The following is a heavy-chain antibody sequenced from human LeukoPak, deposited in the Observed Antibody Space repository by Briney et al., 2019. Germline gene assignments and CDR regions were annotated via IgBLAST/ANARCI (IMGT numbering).Heavy chain of an antibody. CDR3: TTITMILKHEDY. CDR2: IKSKTDGGTT. Sequence: GGSLRLSCAASGFTFSKAWMSWVRQAPGKGLEWVGRIKSKTDGGTTDYAAPVNGRFTISRDDSKNTLSLQMNSLKTEDTAVYFCTTITMILKHEDYWRQGTLVTVSS. CDR1: GFTFSKAW. J-gene: IGHJ4*02. D-gene: IGHD3-22*01. V-gene: IGHV3-15*01.